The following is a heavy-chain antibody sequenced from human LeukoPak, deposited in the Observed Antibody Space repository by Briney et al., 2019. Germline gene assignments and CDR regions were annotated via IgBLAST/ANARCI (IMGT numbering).Heavy chain of an antibody. CDR3: ARGYGGNANWFDL. CDR1: GFTFSSYW. D-gene: IGHD4/OR15-4a*01. Sequence: RGSLRLSCAASGFTFSSYWMHWVRQVPGKGLLWFSRINSDGSITNYADSVKGRFTISRDNARDTLYLQMNSLRAEDTAVYYCARGYGGNANWFDLWGQGTLVTVSS. J-gene: IGHJ5*02. CDR2: INSDGSIT. V-gene: IGHV3-74*01.